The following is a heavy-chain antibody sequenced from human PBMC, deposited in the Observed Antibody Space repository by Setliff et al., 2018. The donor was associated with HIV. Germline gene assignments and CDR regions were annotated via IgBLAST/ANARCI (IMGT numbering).Heavy chain of an antibody. CDR1: GFAFSTFA. CDR2: IWYDGNKK. CDR3: TRDGVIKYYYYYYMDV. V-gene: IGHV3-33*01. Sequence: GGSLRLSCTASGFAFSTFAMHWVRQAPGKGLEWVAVIWYDGNKKDYGDSVKGRFTISRDNSKDTLYLQMSSLRADDTAIYYCTRDGVIKYYYYYYMDVWGKGTTVTVSS. J-gene: IGHJ6*03. D-gene: IGHD3-10*01.